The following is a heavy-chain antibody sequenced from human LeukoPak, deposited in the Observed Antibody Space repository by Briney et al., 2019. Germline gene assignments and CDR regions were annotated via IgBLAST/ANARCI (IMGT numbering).Heavy chain of an antibody. D-gene: IGHD5-18*01. J-gene: IGHJ4*02. V-gene: IGHV3-30*18. Sequence: PGRSLRLSCAASGFTFSSYGMHWARQAPGKGLEWVAVISYDGSNKYYADSVKGRFTISRDNSKNTLFLQMNSLRAEDTAVYYCAKGTALVPFCDYWGQGTLVTVSS. CDR3: AKGTALVPFCDY. CDR2: ISYDGSNK. CDR1: GFTFSSYG.